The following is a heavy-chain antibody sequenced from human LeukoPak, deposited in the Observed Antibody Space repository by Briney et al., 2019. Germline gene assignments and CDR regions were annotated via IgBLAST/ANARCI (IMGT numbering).Heavy chain of an antibody. CDR1: GFTFSSYA. V-gene: IGHV3-30-3*01. J-gene: IGHJ4*02. CDR3: ARDLVHQLLFGDIDY. Sequence: GGSLRLSCAASGFTFSSYAMHWVRQAPGKGLEWVAVISYDGSNKYYADSVKGRFTISRDNSKNTLYLQMNSLRAEDTAVYYCARDLVHQLLFGDIDYWGQGTLVTVSS. CDR2: ISYDGSNK. D-gene: IGHD2-2*01.